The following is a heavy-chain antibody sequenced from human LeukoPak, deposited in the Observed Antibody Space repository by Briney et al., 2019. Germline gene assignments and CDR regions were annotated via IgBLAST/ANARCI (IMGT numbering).Heavy chain of an antibody. Sequence: SETLSLTCTVSGGSISPYYWSWIRQPPGKGLEWIGYIYYSGSTNYNPSLKSRVTISVDTSKNQFSLKLSSVTAADTAVYYCARGYYYDSSGYPDAFDIWGQGTMVTVSS. CDR3: ARGYYYDSSGYPDAFDI. CDR1: GGSISPYY. J-gene: IGHJ3*02. D-gene: IGHD3-22*01. V-gene: IGHV4-59*01. CDR2: IYYSGST.